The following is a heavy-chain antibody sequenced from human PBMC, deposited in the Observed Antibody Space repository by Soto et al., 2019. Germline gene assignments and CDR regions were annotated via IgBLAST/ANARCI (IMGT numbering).Heavy chain of an antibody. Sequence: QVQLVQSGAEVKKPGSSVRVSCKASGGTFSSYAISWVRQAPGQGLEWMGGIIPIFGTENYAQKFQGRVPITADESTSTAYMERISLRSEDTAVYYCARDRIAGSKYYYGMDVWGQGTTVTVSS. V-gene: IGHV1-69*01. CDR2: IIPIFGTE. D-gene: IGHD6-13*01. J-gene: IGHJ6*02. CDR3: ARDRIAGSKYYYGMDV. CDR1: GGTFSSYA.